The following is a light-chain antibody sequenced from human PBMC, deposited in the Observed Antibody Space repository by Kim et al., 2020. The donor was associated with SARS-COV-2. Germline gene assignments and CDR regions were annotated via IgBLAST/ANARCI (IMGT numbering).Light chain of an antibody. CDR2: DVT. J-gene: IGLJ3*02. CDR1: NSDVGSYNL. CDR3: CSYAGSTTWV. Sequence: QSALTQPASVSGSPGQSLTISCTGTNSDVGSYNLVSWYQQHPGKAPKLMIYDVTKRPSGVSSRFSGSKSGSTASLTVSGLQAEDEADYYCCSYAGSTTWVFGGGTQLTVL. V-gene: IGLV2-23*02.